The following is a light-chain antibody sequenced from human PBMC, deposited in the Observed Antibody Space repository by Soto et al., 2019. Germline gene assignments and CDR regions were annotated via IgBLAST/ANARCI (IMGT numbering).Light chain of an antibody. V-gene: IGLV2-23*02. Sequence: QSALTQPASVSGSPGQSITISCTGSSSDVGVSNLVSWYQQHPGKAPKLIIYEVSQRPSGVSNRFSGSKSGNTASPTISGLQADDGGDYYCFSFANRRWLFGAGTKLTVL. CDR3: FSFANRRWL. CDR1: SSDVGVSNL. J-gene: IGLJ3*02. CDR2: EVS.